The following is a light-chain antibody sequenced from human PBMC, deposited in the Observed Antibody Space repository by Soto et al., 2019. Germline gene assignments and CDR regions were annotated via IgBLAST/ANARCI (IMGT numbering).Light chain of an antibody. V-gene: IGKV3-15*01. J-gene: IGKJ1*01. CDR2: GAS. CDR3: KQYNNCPPA. Sequence: EIVMTQSPATLSVSPGERATLSCRASQSVSGDLAWYQQKPGQAPRLLIYGASTRATGISDSFSGSGSGTEFTLTIGSLQSEDFAVYYCKQYNNCPPAFGQGTKVEIK. CDR1: QSVSGD.